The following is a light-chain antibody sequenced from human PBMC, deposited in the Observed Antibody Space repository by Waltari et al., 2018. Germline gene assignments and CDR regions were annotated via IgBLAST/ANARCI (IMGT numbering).Light chain of an antibody. CDR1: QSISTL. V-gene: IGKV1-5*03. Sequence: DIQMTQSPSTLSASVGARVTITCRASQSISTLLAWFQQKPGNPPKLLIYKTFNLERGVPSRFSDSGSGTEFTLTITSLQPDDFATYYCQQYSSSSMFSFGQGTKLEIK. J-gene: IGKJ2*03. CDR2: KTF. CDR3: QQYSSSSMFS.